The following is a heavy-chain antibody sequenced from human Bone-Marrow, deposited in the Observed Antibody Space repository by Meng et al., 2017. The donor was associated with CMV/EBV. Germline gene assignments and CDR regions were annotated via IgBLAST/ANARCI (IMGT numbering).Heavy chain of an antibody. CDR2: INHSGST. D-gene: IGHD4-11*01. CDR3: ARVPPRRATVLYNWVDP. V-gene: IGHV4-34*01. Sequence: GSFSGYYWSWIRQPPGKGLEWIGEINHSGSTNYNPSLKSRVTISVDTSKNQFSLKLSSVTAADTAVYYCARVPPRRATVLYNWVDPWGQGTLVTVSS. J-gene: IGHJ5*02. CDR1: GSFSGYY.